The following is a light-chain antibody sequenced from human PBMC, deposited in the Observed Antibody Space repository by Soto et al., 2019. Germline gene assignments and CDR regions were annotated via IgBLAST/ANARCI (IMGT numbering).Light chain of an antibody. CDR3: CSYAGNYTVV. CDR1: SNDVGGYDY. Sequence: QSALTQPRSVSGSPGQSVTISCTGSSNDVGGYDYVSWCQQHPGKAPKLMIYDVTKRPSGIPDRFSGSKSGNTASLTISGLQAEDEADYYCCSYAGNYTVVFGGGTQLTVL. CDR2: DVT. V-gene: IGLV2-11*01. J-gene: IGLJ2*01.